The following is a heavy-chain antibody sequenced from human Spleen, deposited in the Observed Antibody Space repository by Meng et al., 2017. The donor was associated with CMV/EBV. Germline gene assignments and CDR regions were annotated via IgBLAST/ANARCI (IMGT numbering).Heavy chain of an antibody. D-gene: IGHD2/OR15-2a*01. CDR2: INPNSGGT. Sequence: ASVKVSCKASGYTFIDYYIHWVRQAPGQGLEWMGWINPNSGGTNFAPKFQGRVIMTRDTSINTAYLELSGLKSDDPAVYFCARPSFYGIVPPNFWGLGTLVTVSS. CDR3: ARPSFYGIVPPNF. CDR1: GYTFIDYY. J-gene: IGHJ4*02. V-gene: IGHV1-2*02.